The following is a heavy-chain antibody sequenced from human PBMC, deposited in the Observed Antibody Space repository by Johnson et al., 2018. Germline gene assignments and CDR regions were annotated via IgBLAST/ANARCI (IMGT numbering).Heavy chain of an antibody. J-gene: IGHJ6*02. CDR3: VRVSSGGMDV. CDR2: IRQDGRDI. CDR1: GFPFRSHW. Sequence: VQLQESGGGLVQPGGSLGLSCVGSGFPFRSHWMRWVRQSPGKGLEWVASIRQDGRDISAVDSVKGRFTISRDNAKKSLYLQMDSLRVEDPAVYYGVRVSSGGMDVWGQGTTVIVSS. V-gene: IGHV3-7*01. D-gene: IGHD6-6*01.